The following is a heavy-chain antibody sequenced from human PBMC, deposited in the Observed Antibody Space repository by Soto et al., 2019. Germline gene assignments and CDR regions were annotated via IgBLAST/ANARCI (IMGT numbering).Heavy chain of an antibody. CDR2: IYRTGST. J-gene: IGHJ4*02. V-gene: IGHV4-4*02. Sequence: SETLSLTCAVSGGSFTSNNWWTWVRQPPGHGLEWIGEIYRTGSTNYNPSLKSRVTISLDKSENQFSLKVTSLTAADTAVYYCASRDPGTSVDYWGQGTLVTVSS. CDR3: ASRDPGTSVDY. D-gene: IGHD1-7*01. CDR1: GGSFTSNNW.